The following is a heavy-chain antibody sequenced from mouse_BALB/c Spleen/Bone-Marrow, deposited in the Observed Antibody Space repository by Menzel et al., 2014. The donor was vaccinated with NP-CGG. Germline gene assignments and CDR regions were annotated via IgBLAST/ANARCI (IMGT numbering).Heavy chain of an antibody. J-gene: IGHJ4*01. CDR1: GFTFSDYY. V-gene: IGHV5-12*02. CDR3: ARHLYGNYGAMDY. D-gene: IGHD2-1*01. CDR2: ISNGGGST. Sequence: VQLKESGGGLVRPGGSLKLSCATSGFTFSDYYTYWVRQTPEKRLEWVAYISNGGGSTYYPDTVKGRFTISRDNAKNTLYLQMSRLKSEDTAMYYCARHLYGNYGAMDYWGQGTSVTVSS.